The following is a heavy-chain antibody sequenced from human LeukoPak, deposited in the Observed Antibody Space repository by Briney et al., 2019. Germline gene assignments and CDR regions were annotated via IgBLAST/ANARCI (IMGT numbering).Heavy chain of an antibody. V-gene: IGHV3-23*01. D-gene: IGHD3-9*01. CDR2: IGGSGHR. J-gene: IGHJ5*02. Sequence: PSATLSLSCAASGFTFSSYIISWVRQAPVKRLHYVSSIGGSGHRYYAGSVKGRFTISSDNSKNTLYLQMHSLRADDTAIYYCANDRRARYFAWLSIGLDPWGQGALVPVSS. CDR1: GFTFSSYI. CDR3: ANDRRARYFAWLSIGLDP.